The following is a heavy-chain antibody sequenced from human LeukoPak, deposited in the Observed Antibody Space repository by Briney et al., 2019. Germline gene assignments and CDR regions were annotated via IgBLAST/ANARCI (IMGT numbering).Heavy chain of an antibody. CDR3: ARGGTYSSGLPGS. V-gene: IGHV3-66*01. CDR1: GFTVSSNY. Sequence: GGSLRLTCAASGFTVSSNYMSWVRQAPGKGLEWVSVIYSGGSTYYADSVKGRFTISRDNAKNTLYLQMNTLRAEDTAVYYCARGGTYSSGLPGSWGQGTLVTVSS. J-gene: IGHJ5*02. CDR2: IYSGGST. D-gene: IGHD5-18*01.